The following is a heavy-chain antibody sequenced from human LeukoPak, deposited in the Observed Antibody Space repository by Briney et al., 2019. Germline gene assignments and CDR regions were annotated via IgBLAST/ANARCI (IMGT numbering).Heavy chain of an antibody. CDR2: ISSSSSYI. Sequence: PGGSLRLSCAASGFTFSSYSMNWVRQAPGKGLEWVSSISSSSSYIYYADSVKGRFTISRDNAKNSLYLQMNSLRAEDTAVYYCARGDYGDYSYYFDYWGQGTLATVSS. J-gene: IGHJ4*02. V-gene: IGHV3-21*01. CDR1: GFTFSSYS. D-gene: IGHD4-17*01. CDR3: ARGDYGDYSYYFDY.